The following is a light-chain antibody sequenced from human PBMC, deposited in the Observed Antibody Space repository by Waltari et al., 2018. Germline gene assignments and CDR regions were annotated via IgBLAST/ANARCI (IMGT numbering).Light chain of an antibody. CDR2: SNN. Sequence: QSVLTQPPSASGTPGQRVTISCSGSSSNIGSNTVHWYQQLPGTAPKLLIYSNNQRPSGVPDRFSGSKSGTSASLAISGLQSEDEADYYCVAWDDSLNGFAVFGGGTQLTVL. J-gene: IGLJ7*01. CDR3: VAWDDSLNGFAV. V-gene: IGLV1-44*01. CDR1: SSNIGSNT.